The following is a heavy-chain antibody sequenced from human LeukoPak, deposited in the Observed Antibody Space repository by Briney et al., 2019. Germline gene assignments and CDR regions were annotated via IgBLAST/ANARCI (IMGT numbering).Heavy chain of an antibody. CDR1: GFTFSSYC. J-gene: IGHJ4*02. CDR2: IWYDGSNK. V-gene: IGHV3-33*06. Sequence: GGSLRLSCAASGFTFSSYCMHWVRQAPGKGLEWVAVIWYDGSNKYYADSVKGRFTISRDNSKNTLYLQMNSLRAEDTAVYYCAKDRVVAATLGYFDYWGQGTLVTVSS. D-gene: IGHD2-15*01. CDR3: AKDRVVAATLGYFDY.